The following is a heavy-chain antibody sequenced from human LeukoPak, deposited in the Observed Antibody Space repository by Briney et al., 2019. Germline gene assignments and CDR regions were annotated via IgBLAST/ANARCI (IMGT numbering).Heavy chain of an antibody. D-gene: IGHD6-19*01. CDR3: ASHVRYKSGWYEAWYYYNNMDV. Sequence: PSETLSLTCRVSGGSMSSKNFYWGWIRQPPGKGLEWIGASYYSGNNYYNPSLKSRVTISVDTSQGKFSLRVTSLTAADTAIYFCASHVRYKSGWYEAWYYYNNMDVWGQGTTVTVSS. J-gene: IGHJ6*02. CDR2: SYYSGNN. CDR1: GGSMSSKNFY. V-gene: IGHV4-39*01.